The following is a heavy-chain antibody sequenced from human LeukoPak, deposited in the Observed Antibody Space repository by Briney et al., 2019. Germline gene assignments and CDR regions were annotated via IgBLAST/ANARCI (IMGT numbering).Heavy chain of an antibody. D-gene: IGHD2-15*01. CDR3: ARGGYCTRGSCYSIDY. V-gene: IGHV3-9*01. Sequence: GGSLRLSCAASGFTFTNYALSWVRQAPGKGLEWVSGISWNSGSIGYADSVKGRFTISRDNAKNSLYLQMNSLRAEDTALYYCARGGYCTRGSCYSIDYWGQGTLVTVSS. J-gene: IGHJ4*02. CDR2: ISWNSGSI. CDR1: GFTFTNYA.